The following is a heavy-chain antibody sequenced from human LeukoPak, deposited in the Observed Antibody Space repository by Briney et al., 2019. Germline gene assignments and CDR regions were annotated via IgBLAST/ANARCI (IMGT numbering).Heavy chain of an antibody. Sequence: ASVKVSCKASGYTFTSYGISWVRQAPGQGLEWMGRMNPTSGETDYAPKFQGRVTMTRDTSISTAFMELSSLKSDDTAVYFCARLSGYSSHYWGQGTLVTVSS. V-gene: IGHV1-2*06. CDR1: GYTFTSYG. J-gene: IGHJ4*02. CDR2: MNPTSGET. D-gene: IGHD3-3*01. CDR3: ARLSGYSSHY.